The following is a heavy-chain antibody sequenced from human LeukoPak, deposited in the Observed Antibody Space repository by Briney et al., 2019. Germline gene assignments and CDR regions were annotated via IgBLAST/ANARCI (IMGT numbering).Heavy chain of an antibody. J-gene: IGHJ4*02. CDR1: GYTFTRYY. Sequence: ASVKDSCKASGYTFTRYYMHWVRQAPGQGLEWMGWINPNSSGTNYAQKFQGRVTMTRDTSISTAYKELSRLRSDDTAAYYCARYLLNSSSWLFGFDYWGQGTLVTVSS. CDR2: INPNSSGT. D-gene: IGHD6-13*01. V-gene: IGHV1-2*02. CDR3: ARYLLNSSSWLFGFDY.